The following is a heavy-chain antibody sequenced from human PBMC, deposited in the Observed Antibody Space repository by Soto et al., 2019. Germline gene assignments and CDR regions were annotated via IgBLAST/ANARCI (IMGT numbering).Heavy chain of an antibody. Sequence: GASVKVSCKASGYTFTGYYMHWVRQAPGQGLEWMGWINPNSGGTNYAQKFQGWVTMTRDTSISTAYMELNSLGAEDTAVFYCARLVCDSTSCPRHYFDNWGQGTPVTVSS. CDR2: INPNSGGT. D-gene: IGHD2-2*01. V-gene: IGHV1-2*04. J-gene: IGHJ4*02. CDR3: ARLVCDSTSCPRHYFDN. CDR1: GYTFTGYY.